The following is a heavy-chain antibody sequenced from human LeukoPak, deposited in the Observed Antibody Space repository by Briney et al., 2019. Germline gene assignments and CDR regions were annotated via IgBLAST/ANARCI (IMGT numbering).Heavy chain of an antibody. CDR3: ARDEDYGSGSYSYNWFDP. CDR1: GYSISSGYY. Sequence: SETLSLTCTVSGYSISSGYYWGWIRQPPGKGLEWIGSIYHSGSTYYNPSLKSRVTISVDTSKNQFSLKLSSVTAADTAVYYCARDEDYGSGSYSYNWFDPWGQGTLVTVSS. CDR2: IYHSGST. J-gene: IGHJ5*02. D-gene: IGHD3-10*01. V-gene: IGHV4-38-2*02.